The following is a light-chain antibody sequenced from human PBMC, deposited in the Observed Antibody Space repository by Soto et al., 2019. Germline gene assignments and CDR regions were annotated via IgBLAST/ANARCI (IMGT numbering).Light chain of an antibody. CDR3: QQYGSSPGLT. J-gene: IGKJ4*01. V-gene: IGKV3-20*01. CDR2: GAS. CDR1: QSVSSSY. Sequence: EIVLTQSPGTLSLSPGERATLSCRASQSVSSSYLAWYQQKPGQAPRLLIYGASSRATGIPDRFSGSGSGTDFTLTISRLEPADFAVYYCQQYGSSPGLTFGGGNKVEIK.